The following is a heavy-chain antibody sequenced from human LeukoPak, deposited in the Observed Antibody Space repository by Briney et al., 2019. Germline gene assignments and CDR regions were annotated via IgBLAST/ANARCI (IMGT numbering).Heavy chain of an antibody. CDR1: GYTFTSYG. V-gene: IGHV1-18*01. Sequence: ASVKVFCKASGYTFTSYGISWVRQAPGQGLEWMGWISAYNDNTNYAQKLQGRVTMTTDTSTSTAYMELRSLRSDDTAVYYCARLGTPLYYYYMDVWGKGTTVTISS. CDR3: ARLGTPLYYYYMDV. CDR2: ISAYNDNT. D-gene: IGHD1-7*01. J-gene: IGHJ6*03.